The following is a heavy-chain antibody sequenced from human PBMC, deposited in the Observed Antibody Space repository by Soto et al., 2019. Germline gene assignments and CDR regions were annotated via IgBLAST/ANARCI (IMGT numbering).Heavy chain of an antibody. CDR1: GGSFSGYY. J-gene: IGHJ4*02. D-gene: IGHD2-21*01. Sequence: PSETLSLTCAVYGGSFSGYYWSWIRQPPGKGLEWIGEINHSGSTNYNPSLKSRVTISVDTSKNQFSLKLSSVTAADTAVYYCARGVQGDYFDYWGQGTLVTVYS. V-gene: IGHV4-34*01. CDR3: ARGVQGDYFDY. CDR2: INHSGST.